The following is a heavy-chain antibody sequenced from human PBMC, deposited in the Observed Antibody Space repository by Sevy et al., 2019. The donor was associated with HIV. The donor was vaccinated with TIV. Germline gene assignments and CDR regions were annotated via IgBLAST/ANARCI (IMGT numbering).Heavy chain of an antibody. CDR3: ARSVSSFDY. J-gene: IGHJ4*02. V-gene: IGHV4-38-2*01. CDR1: GYSINSGYY. CDR2: ISHSGST. D-gene: IGHD3-16*01. Sequence: SETLSLTCAVSGYSINSGYYWGWIRQPPGRGLEWIGSISHSGSTYYNPSLKGRFTISVDTSKNQFSLKLSSVTAADTAVYYCARSVSSFDYWGQGTLVTVSS.